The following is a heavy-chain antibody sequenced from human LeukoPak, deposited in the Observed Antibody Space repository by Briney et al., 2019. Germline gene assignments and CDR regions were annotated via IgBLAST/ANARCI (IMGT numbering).Heavy chain of an antibody. Sequence: GGSLRLSCAASGFTFSSYSIYWVRQAPGKGLEWISYISSSSVIDYADSVKDRFTVSRDNAKNSLFLQMNSLRAEDTAVYYCARGAYSGRSSYFDYWGQGTLVTVSS. J-gene: IGHJ4*02. CDR1: GFTFSSYS. CDR2: ISSSSVI. D-gene: IGHD3-10*01. V-gene: IGHV3-48*01. CDR3: ARGAYSGRSSYFDY.